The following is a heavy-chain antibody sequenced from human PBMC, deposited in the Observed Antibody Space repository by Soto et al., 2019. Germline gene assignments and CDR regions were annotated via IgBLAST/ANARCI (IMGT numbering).Heavy chain of an antibody. D-gene: IGHD2-15*01. CDR2: IYYTGRT. J-gene: IGHJ5*02. CDR1: GGSISRYY. Sequence: ETLSLTCSVSGGSISRYYRSWLRQPPGKRLAWLGYIYYTGRTNYNPSLKSRVTISVDTYTNQFSLKLSSVTAADTAVYYCARESCSGGSCYPLQGLDTSDNWFDPWGQGTLVTVSS. V-gene: IGHV4-59*01. CDR3: ARESCSGGSCYPLQGLDTSDNWFDP.